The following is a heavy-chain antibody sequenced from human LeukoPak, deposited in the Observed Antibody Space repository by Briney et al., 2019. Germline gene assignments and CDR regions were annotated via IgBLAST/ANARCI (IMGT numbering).Heavy chain of an antibody. Sequence: GGSLRLSCAASGFTFSSYSMNWVRQAPGKGLEWVSYISSSSSTIYYADSVKGRFTISRDNAKNSLYLQMNSLRAEDTAVYYCARGGYCSGGTCFGPVGAFDIWGQGTMVTVSS. D-gene: IGHD2-15*01. V-gene: IGHV3-48*04. CDR1: GFTFSSYS. J-gene: IGHJ3*02. CDR3: ARGGYCSGGTCFGPVGAFDI. CDR2: ISSSSSTI.